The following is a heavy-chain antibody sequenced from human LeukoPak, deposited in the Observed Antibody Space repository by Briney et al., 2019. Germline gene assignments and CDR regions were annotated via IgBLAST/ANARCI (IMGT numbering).Heavy chain of an antibody. D-gene: IGHD6-13*01. V-gene: IGHV3-64D*06. J-gene: IGHJ4*02. CDR3: VKDLARGIATTATFFNY. CDR1: GFTFSSYA. CDR2: VSSNGGST. Sequence: GGSLRLSCSASGFTFSSYAMHWVRQTPGKGLEYVSTVSSNGGSTYYADSVKGRFTISRDNSKNTLFLRMSSLRAEDTAVYYCVKDLARGIATTATFFNYWGQGTLVTVSS.